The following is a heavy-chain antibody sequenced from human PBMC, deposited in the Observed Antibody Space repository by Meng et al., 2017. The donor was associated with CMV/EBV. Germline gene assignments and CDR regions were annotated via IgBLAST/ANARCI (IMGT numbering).Heavy chain of an antibody. J-gene: IGHJ4*02. CDR2: ISYDGSNK. V-gene: IGHV3-30*04. D-gene: IGHD1-26*01. CDR3: ARGLSGSYFDY. CDR1: GFTFSSYA. Sequence: LSCAASGFTFSSYAMHWVRQAPGKELEWVAVISYDGSNKYYADSVKGRFTISRDNSKNTLYLQMNSLRAEDTAVYYCARGLSGSYFDYWGQGTLVTVSS.